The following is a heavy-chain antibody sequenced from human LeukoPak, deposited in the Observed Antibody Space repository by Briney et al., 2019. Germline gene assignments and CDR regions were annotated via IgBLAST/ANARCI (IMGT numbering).Heavy chain of an antibody. J-gene: IGHJ4*02. CDR2: IKLDGSEE. Sequence: GGSLRLSCVASGFTFGKYWMSWVRQAPGKGLEWVANIKLDGSEESYVDSVKGRFIISRDNTKNSLYLQMNSLRAEDTAVFYCARDQYDTWSRRGNFDSWGQGTLVIVSS. CDR3: ARDQYDTWSRRGNFDS. V-gene: IGHV3-7*03. CDR1: GFTFGKYW. D-gene: IGHD3-3*01.